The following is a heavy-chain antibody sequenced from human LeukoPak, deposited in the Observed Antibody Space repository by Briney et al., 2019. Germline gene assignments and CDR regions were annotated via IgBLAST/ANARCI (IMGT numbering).Heavy chain of an antibody. Sequence: SSETLSLTCTVCGRSLSSSSYYWAWNRQPPAKGLEWFLCIYYSWSTYYNPPLKIRVTISVDTSKNQFSLKLSSVTAADTAVYYCARRERFACWFDPWGQGTLVTVSS. CDR2: IYYSWST. J-gene: IGHJ5*02. D-gene: IGHD3-10*01. CDR3: ARRERFACWFDP. V-gene: IGHV4-39*01. CDR1: GRSLSSSSYY.